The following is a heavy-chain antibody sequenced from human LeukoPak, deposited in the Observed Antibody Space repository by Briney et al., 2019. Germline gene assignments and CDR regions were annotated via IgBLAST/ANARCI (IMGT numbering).Heavy chain of an antibody. CDR2: IYYTGST. J-gene: IGHJ4*02. Sequence: SETLSLTCTVSGGSISSSSYYWGWIRQPPGKGLEWIGSIYYTGSTYYNPSLKSRVTISVDTSKNQFSLKLSSVTAADTAVYYCARHGAGGFDYWGQGTLVTVSS. D-gene: IGHD2-8*02. CDR1: GGSISSSSYY. CDR3: ARHGAGGFDY. V-gene: IGHV4-39*07.